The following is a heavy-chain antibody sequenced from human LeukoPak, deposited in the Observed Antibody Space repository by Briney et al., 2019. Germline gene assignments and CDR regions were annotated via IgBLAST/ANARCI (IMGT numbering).Heavy chain of an antibody. D-gene: IGHD3-10*01. CDR1: GFTFSSYA. J-gene: IGHJ6*02. Sequence: PGGSLRLSCAASGFTFSSYAMHWVRQAPGKGLEWVAVISYDGSNKYYADSVKGRFTISRDNSKNTLYLQMNSLRAEDTAVYYCAKSVGYGSGLEYYGMDVWGQGTTVTVSS. CDR3: AKSVGYGSGLEYYGMDV. CDR2: ISYDGSNK. V-gene: IGHV3-30-3*02.